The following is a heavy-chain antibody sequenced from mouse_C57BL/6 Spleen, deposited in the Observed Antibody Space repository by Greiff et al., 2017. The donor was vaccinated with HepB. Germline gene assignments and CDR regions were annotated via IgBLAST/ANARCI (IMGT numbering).Heavy chain of an antibody. Sequence: VQLQQSGAELVRPGASVKLSCKASGYTFTDYYINWVKQRPGQGLEWIARIYPGSGNTYYNEKFKGKATLTAEKSSSTAYMQLSSLTSEDSAVYFCARGGYYGTYWYFDVWGTGTTVTVSS. CDR1: GYTFTDYY. J-gene: IGHJ1*03. D-gene: IGHD1-1*01. CDR3: ARGGYYGTYWYFDV. V-gene: IGHV1-76*01. CDR2: IYPGSGNT.